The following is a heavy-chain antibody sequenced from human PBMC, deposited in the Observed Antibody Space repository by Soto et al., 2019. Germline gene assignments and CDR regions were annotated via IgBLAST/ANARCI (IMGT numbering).Heavy chain of an antibody. CDR2: IIPILGIA. J-gene: IGHJ6*03. V-gene: IGHV1-69*04. Sequence: SVKVSCKASGYTFTSYGISWVRQAPGQGLEWMGRIIPILGIANYAQKFQGRVTITADKSTSTAYMELSSLRSEDTAVYYCARAYCSGGSCYDGPTYYYYYMDVWGKGTTITVSS. D-gene: IGHD2-15*01. CDR1: GYTFTSYG. CDR3: ARAYCSGGSCYDGPTYYYYYMDV.